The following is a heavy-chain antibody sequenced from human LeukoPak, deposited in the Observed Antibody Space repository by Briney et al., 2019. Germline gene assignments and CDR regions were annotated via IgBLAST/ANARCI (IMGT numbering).Heavy chain of an antibody. J-gene: IGHJ6*03. D-gene: IGHD6-19*01. CDR1: GFTFSSYS. CDR2: ISGSSSYI. Sequence: KSGGSLRLSCAASGFTFSSYSMNWVRQVPGKGLEWVSYISGSSSYIYYADSVNGRFTISRHNAKNSLYLQMNSLRAEDTAVYYCAKDPRLAVAGIHYYYYMDVWGKGTTVTVSS. V-gene: IGHV3-21*01. CDR3: AKDPRLAVAGIHYYYYMDV.